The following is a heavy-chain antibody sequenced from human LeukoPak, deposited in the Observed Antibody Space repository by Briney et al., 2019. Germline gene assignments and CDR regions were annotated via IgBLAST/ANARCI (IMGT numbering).Heavy chain of an antibody. CDR1: GFTFSSYG. CDR3: AREVGSTLIYYYYYGMDV. Sequence: GGSLRLSCAASGFTFSSYGMHWVRQAPGKGLEWVAVISYDGSNKYYADSVKGRFTISRDNSKNTLYLQMNSLRAEDTAVYYCAREVGSTLIYYYYYGMDVWGQGTTVTVSS. D-gene: IGHD2-2*01. V-gene: IGHV3-30*03. CDR2: ISYDGSNK. J-gene: IGHJ6*02.